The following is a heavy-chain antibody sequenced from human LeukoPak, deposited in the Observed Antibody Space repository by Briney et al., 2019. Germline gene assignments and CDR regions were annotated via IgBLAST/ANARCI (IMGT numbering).Heavy chain of an antibody. Sequence: GGSLRLSCAASGFTFSSYGMHWVRQAPGKGLEWVAVISYDGSNKYYADSVKGRFTISRDNSKNTLYLQMNSLRAEDTAVYYCAKDLDRWGIAVAGLDYWGQGTLVTVSS. J-gene: IGHJ4*02. CDR3: AKDLDRWGIAVAGLDY. CDR2: ISYDGSNK. D-gene: IGHD6-19*01. V-gene: IGHV3-30*18. CDR1: GFTFSSYG.